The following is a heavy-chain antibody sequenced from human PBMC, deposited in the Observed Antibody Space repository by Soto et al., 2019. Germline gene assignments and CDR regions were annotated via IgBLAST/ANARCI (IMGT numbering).Heavy chain of an antibody. V-gene: IGHV4-39*01. CDR2: IYYSGST. J-gene: IGHJ4*02. D-gene: IGHD1-26*01. CDR3: ARQQWELLDC. CDR1: GGSISSSSYY. Sequence: QLQLQESGPGLVKPSETLSLTCSVSGGSISSSSYYWGWIRQPPGKGLEWIGSIYYSGSTYYNPSLKSRVTLSVDTSKNQFSLRLSSVTAADTAVYYCARQQWELLDCWGQGTLVTVSS.